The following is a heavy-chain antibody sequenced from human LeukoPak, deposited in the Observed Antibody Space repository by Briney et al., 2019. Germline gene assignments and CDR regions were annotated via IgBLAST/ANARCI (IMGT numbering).Heavy chain of an antibody. CDR1: GGSFSGYY. CDR3: ASTIGSAGTQY. D-gene: IGHD6-13*01. Sequence: SETLSLTCAVYGGSFSGYYWSWIRQPPGKGLEWIGEINHSGSTNYNPSLKSRVTISVDTSKNQFSLKLSSVTAADTAVYYCASTIGSAGTQYWGQGTLVTVSS. CDR2: INHSGST. J-gene: IGHJ4*02. V-gene: IGHV4-34*01.